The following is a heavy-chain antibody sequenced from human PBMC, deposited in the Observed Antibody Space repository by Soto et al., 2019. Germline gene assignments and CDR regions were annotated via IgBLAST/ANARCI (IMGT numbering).Heavy chain of an antibody. CDR2: IYTSGST. D-gene: IGHD6-6*01. V-gene: IGHV4-4*07. J-gene: IGHJ6*02. CDR1: GVSISSYY. Sequence: ETLSLTCTVSGVSISSYYWSWIRQPAGKGLEWIGRIYTSGSTNYNPSLKSRVTMSVDTSKSQFSLKLSSVTAADTAVYYCASAARRGGAYYYYYGMDVWGQGTTVTVSS. CDR3: ASAARRGGAYYYYYGMDV.